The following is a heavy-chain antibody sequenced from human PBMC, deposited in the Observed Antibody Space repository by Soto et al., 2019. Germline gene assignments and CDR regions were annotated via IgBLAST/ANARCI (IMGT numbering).Heavy chain of an antibody. J-gene: IGHJ4*02. CDR2: IKQDGGEK. D-gene: IGHD2-2*01. CDR3: AREIVVARGASYFDY. CDR1: GFTFSSYW. V-gene: IGHV3-7*04. Sequence: EVQLVESGGNLVQPGGSLRFSCVASGFTFSSYWMTWVRQAPGKGLEWVGNIKQDGGEKNYVDSVKGRFTISRDNAKNSVYLQMNSLRAEETAVYYCAREIVVARGASYFDYWGPGTLVTVSS.